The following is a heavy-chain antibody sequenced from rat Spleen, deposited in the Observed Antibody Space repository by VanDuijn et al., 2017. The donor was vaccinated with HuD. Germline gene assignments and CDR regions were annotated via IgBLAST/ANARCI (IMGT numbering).Heavy chain of an antibody. J-gene: IGHJ4*01. V-gene: IGHV5-58*01. CDR3: ARHHYDGYYHGPVFGVMDA. Sequence: EVQLVETGGGLVQPGRSLKLSCVASGFTFSRYWMYWIRQAPGKGLEWISSISTGGGNTYYRDSVKGRFTISRDNAKSTLYLQMDSLRSEDTATYYCARHHYDGYYHGPVFGVMDAWGQGDSVTVSS. CDR2: ISTGGGNT. CDR1: GFTFSRYW. D-gene: IGHD1-12*03.